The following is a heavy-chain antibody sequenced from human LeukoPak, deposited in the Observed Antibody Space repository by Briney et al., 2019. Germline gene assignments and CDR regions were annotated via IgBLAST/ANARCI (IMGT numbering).Heavy chain of an antibody. CDR1: GFTFSSYW. CDR3: ARGGTYNSGYALFDH. J-gene: IGHJ4*02. V-gene: IGHV3-7*04. Sequence: QPGGSLRLSCAASGFTFSSYWMSWVRQAPGKGLEWVANIKQDGSEKYYVDSVKGRFTISRDNAKNSLYLQMSSLRAEDTAVYYCARGGTYNSGYALFDHWGQGTLVTVSS. D-gene: IGHD3-9*01. CDR2: IKQDGSEK.